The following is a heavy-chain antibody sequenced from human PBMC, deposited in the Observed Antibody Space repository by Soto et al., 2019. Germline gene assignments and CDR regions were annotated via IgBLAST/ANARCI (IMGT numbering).Heavy chain of an antibody. CDR2: IRNKANGYST. V-gene: IGHV3-72*01. J-gene: IGHJ4*02. CDR1: GFTFSDHY. Sequence: GGSLRLSCVASGFTFSDHYMDWVRQAPGKGLEWVGRIRNKANGYSTEYAASVKGRFTVSRDDSANSLYLQMNSLKTEDTAVYYCIGAKVAVGFVYWGQGILVTVSS. D-gene: IGHD6-19*01. CDR3: IGAKVAVGFVY.